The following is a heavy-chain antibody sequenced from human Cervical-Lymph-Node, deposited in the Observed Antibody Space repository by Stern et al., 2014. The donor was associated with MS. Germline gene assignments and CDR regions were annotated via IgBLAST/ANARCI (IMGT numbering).Heavy chain of an antibody. V-gene: IGHV3-30-3*01. D-gene: IGHD3-3*01. J-gene: IGHJ4*02. Sequence: MQLVESGGGVVQPGRSLRLSCAASGFTFSSYAMHWVRQAPGKGLEWVAVITYDGSNKYYADSVKVRFTISRDNSKNTLYLQMNSLRAEDTAVYYCARDLLTYYDFWSGQNPFDYWGQGTLVTVSS. CDR2: ITYDGSNK. CDR1: GFTFSSYA. CDR3: ARDLLTYYDFWSGQNPFDY.